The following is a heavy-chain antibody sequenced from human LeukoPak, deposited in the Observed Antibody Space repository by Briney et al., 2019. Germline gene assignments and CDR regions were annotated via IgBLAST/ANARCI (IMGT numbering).Heavy chain of an antibody. D-gene: IGHD1-26*01. CDR1: GFTFSHFW. CDR3: ARESSGTYYHFDY. J-gene: IGHJ4*02. V-gene: IGHV3-48*02. Sequence: GGSLRLSCAASGFTFSHFWMSWVRQAPGKGLEWVSYISTSSSTRYYADSVKGRFTISRDNAKNSLYLQMNSLRDEDTAVYFCARESSGTYYHFDYWGQGTLVTVSS. CDR2: ISTSSSTR.